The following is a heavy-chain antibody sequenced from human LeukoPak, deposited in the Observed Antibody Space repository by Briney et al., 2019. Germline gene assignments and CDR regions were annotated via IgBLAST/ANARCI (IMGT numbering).Heavy chain of an antibody. CDR1: GGSISSSNYY. V-gene: IGHV4-39*07. CDR3: ARNFSSGWFDY. J-gene: IGHJ4*02. D-gene: IGHD6-19*01. CDR2: IYYSGST. Sequence: PSETLSLTCTVSGGSISSSNYYWGWIRQPPGKGLEWIGSIYYSGSTSYNPSLKGRVTISVDTSKNQFSLKLSSVTAADTAVYYCARNFSSGWFDYWGQGTLVTVSS.